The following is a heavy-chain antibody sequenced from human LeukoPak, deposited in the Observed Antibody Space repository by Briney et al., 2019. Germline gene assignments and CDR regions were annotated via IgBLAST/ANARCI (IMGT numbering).Heavy chain of an antibody. CDR2: LSGSGITT. Sequence: GGSLRLSCAASGFTFSNSAMSWVRQAPGKGLEWVSTLSGSGITTYYADSVKGRFTISRENSKNTLYLQMNSLRAEDTAVYYCAKGIYSSGWSYFDYWGHGTLVTVSP. J-gene: IGHJ4*01. V-gene: IGHV3-23*01. CDR1: GFTFSNSA. D-gene: IGHD6-19*01. CDR3: AKGIYSSGWSYFDY.